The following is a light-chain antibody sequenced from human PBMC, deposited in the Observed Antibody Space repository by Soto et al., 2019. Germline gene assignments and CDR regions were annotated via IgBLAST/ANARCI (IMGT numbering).Light chain of an antibody. CDR1: QAIGND. V-gene: IGKV1-6*01. Sequence: AIQMTQSPSSLSASVGDRVTITCRASQAIGNDLGWYQQIRGKAPKLLIYAASRLHSGVPSKFSGSGSGSDFTLTISSLQPEDFATYYCLQNYRSPWTFGQGTKVELK. CDR2: AAS. J-gene: IGKJ1*01. CDR3: LQNYRSPWT.